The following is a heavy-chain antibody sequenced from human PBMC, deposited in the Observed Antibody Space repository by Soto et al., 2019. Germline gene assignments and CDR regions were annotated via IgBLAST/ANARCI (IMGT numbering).Heavy chain of an antibody. CDR3: ARERVVTPTELWFDP. CDR1: GGSISSYY. J-gene: IGHJ5*02. D-gene: IGHD2-21*02. Sequence: QVQLQESGPGLVKPSETLSLTCTVSGGSISSYYWSWIRQPPGKGLEWIGYIYYSGSTNYNPSLKSRVTISVDTSKNQFSLKLSSVTAADTAVYYCARERVVTPTELWFDPWGQGTLVTVSS. V-gene: IGHV4-59*01. CDR2: IYYSGST.